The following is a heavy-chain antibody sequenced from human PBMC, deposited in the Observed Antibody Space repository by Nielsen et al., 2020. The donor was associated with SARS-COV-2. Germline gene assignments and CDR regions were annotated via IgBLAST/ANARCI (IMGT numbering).Heavy chain of an antibody. V-gene: IGHV5-51*01. CDR2: VYPGDSDS. D-gene: IGHD2-2*01. J-gene: IGHJ5*02. CDR1: GYSFTTYW. CDR3: ARRYCSSPSCYGDP. Sequence: GESLKISCQASGYSFTTYWIGWVRQMPGKGLEWMGVVYPGDSDSRYSPSFQGQVTISADKSTSTAYLQWSSLKASDTAIYYCARRYCSSPSCYGDPWGRGTLVTVSP.